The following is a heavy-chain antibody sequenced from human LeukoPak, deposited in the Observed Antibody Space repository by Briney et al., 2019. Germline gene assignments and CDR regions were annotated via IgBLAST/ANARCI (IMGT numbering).Heavy chain of an antibody. CDR3: AKVTDYYFDY. Sequence: GGSLRLSCAASGFTFSSYAMRWVRQAPGKGLEWVSAITGSGYTTYYADSVKGRFTISRDNSKNTLYLQMNSLRAEDTALYYCAKVTDYYFDYWGQGTLVTVSS. CDR2: ITGSGYTT. V-gene: IGHV3-23*01. D-gene: IGHD3/OR15-3a*01. CDR1: GFTFSSYA. J-gene: IGHJ4*02.